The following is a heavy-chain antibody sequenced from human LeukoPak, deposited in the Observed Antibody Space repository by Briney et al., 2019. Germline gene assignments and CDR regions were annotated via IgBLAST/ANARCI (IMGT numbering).Heavy chain of an antibody. V-gene: IGHV1-69*08. J-gene: IGHJ5*02. CDR2: IVPIFGTA. D-gene: IGHD1-1*01. CDR3: ARSGDLLLENWFDP. Sequence: GASVKVSCKASGDTFSSYTISWVRQAPGQGLEWMGRIVPIFGTANYAQKFQGRVTITADTSTGTAYMEVSSLRSEDTAMYYCARSGDLLLENWFDPWGQGTLVTVSS. CDR1: GDTFSSYT.